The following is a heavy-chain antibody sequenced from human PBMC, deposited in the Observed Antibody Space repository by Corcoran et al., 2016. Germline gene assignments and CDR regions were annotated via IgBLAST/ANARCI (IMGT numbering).Heavy chain of an antibody. V-gene: IGHV4-39*01. CDR3: SRSGSYPNWFDP. CDR1: GGSISSSSYY. CDR2: IYYSGST. J-gene: IGHJ5*02. D-gene: IGHD3-10*01. Sequence: QLQLQESGPGLVKPSETLSLTCTVSGGSISSSSYYWGWIRQPPGKGLEWIGRIYYSGSTYYNPSLKSRVTISVDTSKNQFSLKLSSVTAADTAVYYCSRSGSYPNWFDPWGQGTLVTVSS.